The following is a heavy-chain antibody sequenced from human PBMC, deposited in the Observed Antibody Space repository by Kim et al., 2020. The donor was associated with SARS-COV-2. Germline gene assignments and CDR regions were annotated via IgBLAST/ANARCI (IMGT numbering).Heavy chain of an antibody. Sequence: YRPSLKRRVPISADTSDNQFSLKLSYVTAANAAVYYCARDNRPVTGYFGYWGQGTLVTVSS. CDR3: ARDNRPVTGYFGY. D-gene: IGHD2-15*01. J-gene: IGHJ4*02. V-gene: IGHV4-59*01.